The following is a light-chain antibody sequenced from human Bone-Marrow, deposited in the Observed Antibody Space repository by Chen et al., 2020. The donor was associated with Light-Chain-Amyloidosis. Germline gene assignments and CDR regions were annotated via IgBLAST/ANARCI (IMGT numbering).Light chain of an antibody. V-gene: IGLV3-21*02. J-gene: IGLJ3*02. CDR1: NIGATS. CDR2: DDS. Sequence: YVLTQPSSVSVAPGQTATIACGGNNIGATSVHWYQQTPGQAPLLVVYDDSDRPSGIPERVSGSSAGNTATLTISRVEAGDEADYYCQVWDRSSDRPVCGGGTKLTGL. CDR3: QVWDRSSDRPV.